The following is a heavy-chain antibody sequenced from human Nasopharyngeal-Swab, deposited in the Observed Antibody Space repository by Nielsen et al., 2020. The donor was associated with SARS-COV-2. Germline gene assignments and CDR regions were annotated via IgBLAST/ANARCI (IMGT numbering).Heavy chain of an antibody. V-gene: IGHV3-21*04. CDR3: ARGPSRELQGAQGDY. J-gene: IGHJ4*02. D-gene: IGHD5-24*01. Sequence: WIRQPPGTGPEWVSSISSSSSYIYYADSVKGRFTISRDNAKNSLYLQMNSLRAEDTAVYYCARGPSRELQGAQGDYWGQGTLVTVSS. CDR2: ISSSSSYI.